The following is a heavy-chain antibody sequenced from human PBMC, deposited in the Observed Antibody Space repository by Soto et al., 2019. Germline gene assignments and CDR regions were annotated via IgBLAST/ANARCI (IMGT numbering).Heavy chain of an antibody. CDR2: IYYSGST. V-gene: IGHV4-39*01. J-gene: IGHJ3*02. Sequence: SETLSLTCTVSGGSISSSSYYWGWIRQPPGKGLEWIGSIYYSGSTYYNPSLKSRVTISVDTSKNQFSLKLRSVTAADMAVYYCARSMITFGGVIVHDAFDIWGQGTMVTVSS. D-gene: IGHD3-16*02. CDR1: GGSISSSSYY. CDR3: ARSMITFGGVIVHDAFDI.